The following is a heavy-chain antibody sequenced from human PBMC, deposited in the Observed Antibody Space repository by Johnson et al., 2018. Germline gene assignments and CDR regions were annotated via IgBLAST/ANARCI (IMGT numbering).Heavy chain of an antibody. J-gene: IGHJ1*01. CDR3: AKDRALRWCAIQH. CDR1: GFTFNTYA. V-gene: IGHV3-30*04. D-gene: IGHD4-23*01. Sequence: QLVESGGGVVQPGRSLILSCAASGFTFNTYAMHWVRQGPGKGLEWVAVISNNGAITYYEDSVKGRLTVSRDNSKNTLYLQMNSMSTEDTAFYYCAKDRALRWCAIQHWGQGTLVTVSS. CDR2: ISNNGAIT.